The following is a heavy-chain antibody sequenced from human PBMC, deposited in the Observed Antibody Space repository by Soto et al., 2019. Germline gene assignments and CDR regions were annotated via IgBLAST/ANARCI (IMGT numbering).Heavy chain of an antibody. CDR3: ASSGSNYYYYGMDV. D-gene: IGHD3-22*01. CDR1: GGSISSGGYY. Sequence: QVQLQESGPGLVKPSQTLSLTCTVSGGSISSGGYYWSWIRQHPGKGLEWIGYIYYSGSTYYNPSVKSRVTISVDTSKNQFSLKLSSVTAADTAVYYCASSGSNYYYYGMDVWGQGTTVTVSS. V-gene: IGHV4-31*03. J-gene: IGHJ6*02. CDR2: IYYSGST.